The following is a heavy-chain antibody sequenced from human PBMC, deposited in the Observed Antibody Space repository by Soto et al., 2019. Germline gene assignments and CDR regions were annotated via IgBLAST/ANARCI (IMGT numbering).Heavy chain of an antibody. D-gene: IGHD1-26*01. CDR2: ISAKNGDT. CDR1: GYSFTRNG. Sequence: ASVNVSCKASGYSFTRNGISWVRQAPGQGLEWMGWISAKNGDTNYAQKFQGRVIMTTDTSTSTAYMELRSLRSDDTAVYYCVRDRDSDTWPSRDVWGQGTTVTVS. CDR3: VRDRDSDTWPSRDV. J-gene: IGHJ6*02. V-gene: IGHV1-18*01.